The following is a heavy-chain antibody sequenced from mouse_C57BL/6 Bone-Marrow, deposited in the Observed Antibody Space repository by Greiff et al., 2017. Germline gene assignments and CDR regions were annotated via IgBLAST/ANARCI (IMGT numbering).Heavy chain of an antibody. Sequence: QVQLQQPGAELVKPGASVKLSCKASGYTFTSYWMHWVKQRPGQGLEWIGMIHPNSGSTNYNEKFKSKATLTVDKSSSTAYMQLSSLTSEDSAAYYCASPGGYDYAYYFDYWGQGTTLTVSS. CDR3: ASPGGYDYAYYFDY. J-gene: IGHJ2*01. CDR2: IHPNSGST. CDR1: GYTFTSYW. D-gene: IGHD2-4*01. V-gene: IGHV1-64*01.